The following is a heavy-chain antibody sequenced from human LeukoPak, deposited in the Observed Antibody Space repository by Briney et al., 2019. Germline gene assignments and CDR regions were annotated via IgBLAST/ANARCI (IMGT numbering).Heavy chain of an antibody. CDR1: GGSISSGGYY. J-gene: IGHJ4*02. V-gene: IGHV4-30-2*01. D-gene: IGHD3-22*01. CDR3: ARSIYDSSGYYSDY. Sequence: SETLSLTCTVSGGSISSGGYYWSWIRQPPGKGLEWIGYIYHSGSTYYNPSLKSRVTISVDRSKNQFSLKLSSVTAADTAVYYCARSIYDSSGYYSDYWGQGTLVTVSS. CDR2: IYHSGST.